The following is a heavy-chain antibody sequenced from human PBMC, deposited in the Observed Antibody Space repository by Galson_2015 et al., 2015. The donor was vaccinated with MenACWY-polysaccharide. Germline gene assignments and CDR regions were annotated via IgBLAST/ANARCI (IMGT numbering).Heavy chain of an antibody. J-gene: IGHJ6*02. CDR1: GFTFAAFY. V-gene: IGHV3-11*01. CDR2: ISHHGNTI. Sequence: SLKLSCAASGFTFAAFYMRWVRQAPGQGLEWLAHISHHGNTINLAHSIQGRFILSTDNAANSLYVPMNNLRAGDTAVYYFERWPKTVTARPFYGLDVWGQGTTVIVSS. D-gene: IGHD6-6*01. CDR3: ERWPKTVTARPFYGLDV.